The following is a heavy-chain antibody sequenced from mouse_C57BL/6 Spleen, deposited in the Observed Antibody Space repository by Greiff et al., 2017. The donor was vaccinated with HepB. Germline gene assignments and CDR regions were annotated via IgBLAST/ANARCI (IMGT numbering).Heavy chain of an antibody. Sequence: VQLQQSGAELVRPGASVKLSCTASGFNIKDYYMHWVKQRPEQGLEWIGRIDPEDGDTEFAPKFQGKATMTADTSSNTAYLQLSSMTSEDTAVYYCTWDYGSSHAMDYWGQGTSVTVSS. J-gene: IGHJ4*01. CDR1: GFNIKDYY. V-gene: IGHV14-1*01. CDR3: TWDYGSSHAMDY. D-gene: IGHD1-1*01. CDR2: IDPEDGDT.